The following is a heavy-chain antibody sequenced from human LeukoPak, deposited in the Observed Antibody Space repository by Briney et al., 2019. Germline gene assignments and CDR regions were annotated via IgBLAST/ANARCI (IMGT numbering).Heavy chain of an antibody. J-gene: IGHJ4*02. D-gene: IGHD6-13*01. Sequence: GGSLRLSCAASGFTFSSYSMSWVRQAPGKGLEWVSSISSRSSYIYYADSVKGRLTISRDNAKNSLFLQMNSLRAEDTAVYFCARDYSSSRYFDYWGQGTLVTVSS. V-gene: IGHV3-21*01. CDR3: ARDYSSSRYFDY. CDR1: GFTFSSYS. CDR2: ISSRSSYI.